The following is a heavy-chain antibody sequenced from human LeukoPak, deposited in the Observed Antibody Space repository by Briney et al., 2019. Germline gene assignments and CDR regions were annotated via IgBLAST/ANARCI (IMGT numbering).Heavy chain of an antibody. CDR1: GGTISSYY. J-gene: IGHJ4*02. CDR3: ARDTGGYSGSLYLDN. D-gene: IGHD1-26*01. V-gene: IGHV4-59*01. Sequence: PSVTLSLTCAVSGGTISSYYWSWIRQPPGKGLEWIGYIYYSGSTNYNPSLKSRVTISVDTSKNQFSLKLTSVTAADTAVYYCARDTGGYSGSLYLDNWGQGTLVTVSS. CDR2: IYYSGST.